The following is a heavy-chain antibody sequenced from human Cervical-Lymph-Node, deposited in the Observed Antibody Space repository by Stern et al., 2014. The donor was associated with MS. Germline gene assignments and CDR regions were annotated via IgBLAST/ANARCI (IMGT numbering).Heavy chain of an antibody. Sequence: VQLVESGGGVVQPGGSLTLSCAASGFSLSNSGMHWVRQAPGTGLEWVAVMSFVGGNKKYGDSVKGRFSISRDMANNTLFLQMNSLRPEDTAVYYCMGVGDAMHVWGQGTTVIVSS. CDR3: MGVGDAMHV. CDR2: MSFVGGNK. J-gene: IGHJ6*02. CDR1: GFSLSNSG. V-gene: IGHV3-30*03.